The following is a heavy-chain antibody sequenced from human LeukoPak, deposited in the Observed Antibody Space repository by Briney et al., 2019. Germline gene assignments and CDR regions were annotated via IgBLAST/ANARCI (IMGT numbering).Heavy chain of an antibody. J-gene: IGHJ5*02. V-gene: IGHV4-61*02. CDR1: GGSISSSSYY. Sequence: SETLSLTCTVSGGSISSSSYYWSWIRQPAGKGLEWIGRIYTSGSTNYNPSLKSRVTISVDTSKNQFSLKLSSVTAADTAVYYCARGSYGSGSYEGDWFDPWGQGTLVTVSS. D-gene: IGHD3-10*01. CDR3: ARGSYGSGSYEGDWFDP. CDR2: IYTSGST.